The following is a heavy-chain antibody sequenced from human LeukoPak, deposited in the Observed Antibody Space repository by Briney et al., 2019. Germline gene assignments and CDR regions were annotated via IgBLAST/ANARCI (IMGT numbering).Heavy chain of an antibody. V-gene: IGHV3-33*01. J-gene: IGHJ4*02. Sequence: PGGSLRLSCAASGFTFSSYGMHWVRQAPGKGLEWVAVIWCDVSNKYYADSVKGRFTISRDNSKNTLYLQMNSLRAEDTAVYYCARERGYYDSSGYYAFDYWGQGTLVTASS. CDR3: ARERGYYDSSGYYAFDY. CDR1: GFTFSSYG. D-gene: IGHD3-22*01. CDR2: IWCDVSNK.